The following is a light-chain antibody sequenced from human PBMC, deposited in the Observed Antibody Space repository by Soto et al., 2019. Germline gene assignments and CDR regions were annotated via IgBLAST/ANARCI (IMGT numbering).Light chain of an antibody. Sequence: VLTQSPGTLSLSPGERATLSCRAIQSLSSSYLAWYQQKPGQAPRLLIYGTSIRATGIPDRFSGSGSGTDFTLTITRLEPEDFAVYYCQRFGTSPPWTFGQGTKVDI. CDR3: QRFGTSPPWT. J-gene: IGKJ1*01. V-gene: IGKV3-20*01. CDR2: GTS. CDR1: QSLSSSY.